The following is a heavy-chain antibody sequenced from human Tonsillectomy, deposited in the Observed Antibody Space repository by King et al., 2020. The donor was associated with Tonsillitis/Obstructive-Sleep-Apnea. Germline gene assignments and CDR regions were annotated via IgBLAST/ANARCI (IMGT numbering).Heavy chain of an antibody. CDR2: ISYYGSNK. V-gene: IGHV3-30*01. D-gene: IGHD3-10*01. CDR3: ARDPLETYGSGSFQIDY. J-gene: IGHJ4*02. Sequence: VQLVESGGGVVQPGRSLRLSCAASGFALSNFAVHWVRQAPGKGLEWVAVISYYGSNKYYADSVGGRFTISRDNSKKTVFLQMNTVRGEDTAVYYCARDPLETYGSGSFQIDYWGQGTLVTVSS. CDR1: GFALSNFA.